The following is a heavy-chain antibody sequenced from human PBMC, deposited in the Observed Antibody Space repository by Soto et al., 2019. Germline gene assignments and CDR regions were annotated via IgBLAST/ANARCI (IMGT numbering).Heavy chain of an antibody. V-gene: IGHV3-23*01. CDR1: GFSFSRYA. CDR2: ITGTTGGT. Sequence: GGSLRLSCAASGFSFSRYAMAWVRQAPGKGLEWVSSITGTTGGTYYTDSVRGRFTVSRDNSKNALFLQMNSLRADDTAVYYCAKDIDYYDSSGYDYWGRGTLVTVSS. J-gene: IGHJ4*02. CDR3: AKDIDYYDSSGYDY. D-gene: IGHD3-22*01.